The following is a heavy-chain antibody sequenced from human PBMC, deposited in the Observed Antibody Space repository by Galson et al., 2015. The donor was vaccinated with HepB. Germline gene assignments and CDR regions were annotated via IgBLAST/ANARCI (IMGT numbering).Heavy chain of an antibody. CDR2: ISSSSSYI. CDR3: ARGQLAYCGGDCYSWYFDL. D-gene: IGHD2-21*02. Sequence: SLRLSCAASGFTFSSYSMNWVRQAPGKGLEWVSSISSSSSYIYYADSVKGRFTISRDNAKNSLYLQMNSLRAEDTAVYYCARGQLAYCGGDCYSWYFDLWGRGTLVTVSS. V-gene: IGHV3-21*01. CDR1: GFTFSSYS. J-gene: IGHJ2*01.